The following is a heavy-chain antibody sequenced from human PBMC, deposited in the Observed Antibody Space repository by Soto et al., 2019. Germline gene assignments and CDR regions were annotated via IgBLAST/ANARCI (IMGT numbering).Heavy chain of an antibody. CDR1: GGTVSSCGMV. CDR2: GYGGETT. CDR3: ARSAIDSYYCFAF. V-gene: IGHV4-39*07. J-gene: IGHJ4*02. D-gene: IGHD5-18*01. Sequence: KPAESLSLTCTASGGTVSSCGMVWGRRPPGKGQRRESITSGYGGETTYKDPAMRRCATITVDTSKTLYSLMVSSGADAEAVYYCCARSAIDSYYCFAFWGQGTPVTVSS.